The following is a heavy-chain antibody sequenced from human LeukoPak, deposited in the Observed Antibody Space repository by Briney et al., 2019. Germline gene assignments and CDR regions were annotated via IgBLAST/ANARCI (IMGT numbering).Heavy chain of an antibody. D-gene: IGHD6-19*01. J-gene: IGHJ4*02. V-gene: IGHV3-23*01. CDR2: IGGSDGST. Sequence: GGSLRLSCAASGFTFSTYAMSWVRQAPGKGLEWVSAIGGSDGSTYYADSVKGRFTISRDNSKNTLYLQMNSLRAEDTAVYYCAKDRGIAVAGSFDYWGQGTLVTVSS. CDR1: GFTFSTYA. CDR3: AKDRGIAVAGSFDY.